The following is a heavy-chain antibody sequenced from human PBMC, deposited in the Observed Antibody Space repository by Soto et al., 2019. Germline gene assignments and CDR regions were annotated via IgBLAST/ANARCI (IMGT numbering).Heavy chain of an antibody. CDR2: IYYSGIT. V-gene: IGHV4-39*01. CDR1: GGSVRSSSYY. Sequence: QLQLQESGPGLVKPSETLSLMCTVSGGSVRSSSYYWGWIRQPPGKGLEWIGSIYYSGITYYNPSLKSRVTISIDTSKNQFSLRLSSVTAADTAVYYCARLWLGERPPDYWGQGTLVTVSS. D-gene: IGHD3-10*01. J-gene: IGHJ4*02. CDR3: ARLWLGERPPDY.